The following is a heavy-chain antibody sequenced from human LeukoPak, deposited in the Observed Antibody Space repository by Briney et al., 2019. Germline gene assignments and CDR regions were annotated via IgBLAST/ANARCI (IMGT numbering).Heavy chain of an antibody. CDR3: ARLAVAGDFDY. J-gene: IGHJ4*02. V-gene: IGHV4-34*01. Sequence: PSETLSLTCAVYGGSFSGYYWSWIRQPPGKGLEWIGEINHSGSTNYNPSLKSRVTISVDTSKNQLSLKLSSVTAADTAVYYCARLAVAGDFDYWGQGTLVTVSS. D-gene: IGHD6-19*01. CDR2: INHSGST. CDR1: GGSFSGYY.